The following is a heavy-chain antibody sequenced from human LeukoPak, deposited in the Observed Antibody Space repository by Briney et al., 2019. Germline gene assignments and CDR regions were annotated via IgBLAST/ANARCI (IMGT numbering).Heavy chain of an antibody. V-gene: IGHV3-23*01. CDR1: GFTFSSYG. Sequence: PGGSLRLSCAASGFTFSSYGMSWVRQAPGKGLEWVSAVTGGGDSTYYADSVRGRFTISRDNSKNTLYLQMNSLRAEDTAVHYCAKMQGYFDYWGQGTLVTVSS. CDR2: VTGGGDST. CDR3: AKMQGYFDY. J-gene: IGHJ4*02.